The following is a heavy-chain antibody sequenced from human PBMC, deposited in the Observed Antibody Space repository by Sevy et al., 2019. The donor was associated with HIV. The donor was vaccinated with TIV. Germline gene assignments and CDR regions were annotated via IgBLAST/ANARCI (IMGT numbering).Heavy chain of an antibody. CDR2: INQDGSQK. Sequence: GESLKISCAASGFTFSDYFMGWVRQAPGRGLEWVANINQDGSQKNYVDSVKGRFTISRDNAKNSLYLQMNRLRVDDTAVYYCARELWPGDYWGHGTLVTVSS. V-gene: IGHV3-7*01. CDR1: GFTFSDYF. J-gene: IGHJ4*01. CDR3: ARELWPGDY. D-gene: IGHD2-21*01.